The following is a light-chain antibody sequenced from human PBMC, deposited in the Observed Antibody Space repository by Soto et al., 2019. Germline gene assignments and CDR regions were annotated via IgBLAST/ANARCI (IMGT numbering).Light chain of an antibody. J-gene: IGLJ2*01. CDR2: DVS. CDR3: CSYAGSDVV. Sequence: QSALTQPRSVSGSPGQSVTISCTGTSSDVGGYNYVSWYQQHPGKAPKLMIYDVSKRPSGVPDRFSGSKSGNTASLTISGLQAVDEADYSCCSYAGSDVVFGGGTKLTVL. V-gene: IGLV2-11*01. CDR1: SSDVGGYNY.